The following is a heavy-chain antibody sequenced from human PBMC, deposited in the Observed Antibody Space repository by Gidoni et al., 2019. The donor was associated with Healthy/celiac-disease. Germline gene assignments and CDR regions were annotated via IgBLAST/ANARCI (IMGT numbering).Heavy chain of an antibody. V-gene: IGHV4-30-2*01. CDR3: ARAPYYYDSSGRAHDAFDI. CDR2: IYHSGST. J-gene: IGHJ3*02. D-gene: IGHD3-22*01. Sequence: QLQLQESGSGLVKPSQTLSLTCAVSGGSISSGGYSWSWIRQPPGKGLEWIGYIYHSGSTYYNPSLKSRVTISVDRSKNQFSLKLSSVTAADTAVYYCARAPYYYDSSGRAHDAFDIWGQGTMVTVSS. CDR1: GGSISSGGYS.